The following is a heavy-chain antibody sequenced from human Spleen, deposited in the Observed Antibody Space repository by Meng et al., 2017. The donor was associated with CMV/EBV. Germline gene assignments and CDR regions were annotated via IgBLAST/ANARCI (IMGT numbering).Heavy chain of an antibody. V-gene: IGHV4-4*02. Sequence: SETLSLTCAVSGGSISSSNWWSWVRQPPGKGLEWIGYIYYSGSTYYNPSLKSRVTISVDTSKNQFSLKLSSVTAADTAVYYCARELGGLYYFDYWGQGTLVTVSS. CDR1: GGSISSSNW. D-gene: IGHD7-27*01. CDR3: ARELGGLYYFDY. CDR2: IYYSGST. J-gene: IGHJ4*02.